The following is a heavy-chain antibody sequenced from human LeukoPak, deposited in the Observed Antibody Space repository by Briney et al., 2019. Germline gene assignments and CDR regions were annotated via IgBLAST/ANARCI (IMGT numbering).Heavy chain of an antibody. CDR1: GFTFSSYA. CDR2: ISYDGSNK. J-gene: IGHJ6*02. Sequence: GGSLRLSCAASGFTFSSYAMHWVRQAPGKGLEWVAVISYDGSNKYYADSVKGRFTISRDNSKNTLYLQMNSLKTEDTAVYYCTTRVATGPYYYYGMDVWGQGTTVTVSS. D-gene: IGHD5-12*01. V-gene: IGHV3-30-3*01. CDR3: TTRVATGPYYYYGMDV.